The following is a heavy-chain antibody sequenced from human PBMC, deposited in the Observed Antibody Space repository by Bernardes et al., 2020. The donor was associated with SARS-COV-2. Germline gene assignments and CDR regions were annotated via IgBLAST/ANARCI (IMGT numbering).Heavy chain of an antibody. Sequence: ASVKVSCKASGYIITNFAMQWVRQAPGHRPEWMGWINAASGQTKYSQKFQGRVTLTWDKAASTGYMELNTLRSEDTAVYYCVRWGWGSEKDFDSWGQGALVSVSS. D-gene: IGHD3-16*01. CDR3: VRWGWGSEKDFDS. CDR2: INAASGQT. CDR1: GYIITNFA. J-gene: IGHJ5*01. V-gene: IGHV1-3*01.